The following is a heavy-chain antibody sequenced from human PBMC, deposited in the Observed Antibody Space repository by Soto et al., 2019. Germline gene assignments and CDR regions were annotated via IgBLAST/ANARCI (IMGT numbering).Heavy chain of an antibody. V-gene: IGHV4-39*01. J-gene: IGHJ4*02. CDR2: IYYSGST. D-gene: IGHD3-3*01. CDR3: ARGIIPFGVVITQYNWRPYFDY. CDR1: GGSISSSSYY. Sequence: PSETLSLTCTVSGGSISSSSYYWGWIRQSPGKGLEWIGSIYYSGSTYYNPSLKSRVTISVDTSKNQFSLKLSSVTAADTAVYYCARGIIPFGVVITQYNWRPYFDYWGQGTLVTVSS.